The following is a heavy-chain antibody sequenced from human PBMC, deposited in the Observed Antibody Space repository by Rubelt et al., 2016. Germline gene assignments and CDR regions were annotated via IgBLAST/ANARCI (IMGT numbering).Heavy chain of an antibody. J-gene: IGHJ4*02. CDR3: AKDGSYCRGRTCYSFDS. D-gene: IGHD2-15*01. CDR2: ISGSGDST. V-gene: IGHV3-23*01. Sequence: GGFLRLSCAASGFTFSSYAMSWVRQAPGKGLEWVSAISGSGDSTNYADSVKGRFTISRDNSKNTLYLQMNSLRAEDTAVYYCAKDGSYCRGRTCYSFDSWGQGTLVTVSS. CDR1: GFTFSSYA.